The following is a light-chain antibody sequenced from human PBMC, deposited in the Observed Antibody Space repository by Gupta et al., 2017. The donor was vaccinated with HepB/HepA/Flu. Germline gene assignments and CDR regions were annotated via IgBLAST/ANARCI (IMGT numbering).Light chain of an antibody. CDR1: SSDVGSYNR. J-gene: IGLJ3*02. CDR2: EVY. V-gene: IGLV2-18*02. Sequence: QSALTQPPSVSGSPGQSVTISCTGTSSDVGSYNRVSWCQQPPGTAPKLIIYEVYNRPSGIPNRFSGSKSGNTAFLTISGLQAEDEADYYCTSFTSDNTWVLGGGTKLTVL. CDR3: TSFTSDNTWV.